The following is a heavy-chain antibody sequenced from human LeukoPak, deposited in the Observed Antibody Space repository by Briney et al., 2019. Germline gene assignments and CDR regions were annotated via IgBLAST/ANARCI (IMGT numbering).Heavy chain of an antibody. J-gene: IGHJ4*02. Sequence: QAGGSLRLSCATSGFTFSNAWMNWVRQAPGKGLEWISYINEGSNNTFYADSVKGRFTISRDNAKNSLHLQMNSLRVDDTAVYYCARDDLTNGYNGNFWGQGTLVTVSS. CDR2: INEGSNNT. CDR1: GFTFSNAW. V-gene: IGHV3-48*01. CDR3: ARDDLTNGYNGNF. D-gene: IGHD5-24*01.